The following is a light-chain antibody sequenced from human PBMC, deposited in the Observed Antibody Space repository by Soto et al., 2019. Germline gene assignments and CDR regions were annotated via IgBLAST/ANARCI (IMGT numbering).Light chain of an antibody. CDR1: QGISTY. Sequence: TQSPATLSVSPGERVTITCRASQGISTYLAWYQQKPGKAPKLFIYAASTLQSGVPSRFSGSGSGTEFSLTISSLQPEDFATYYCQDLNSYPRTFGQGTKVEIQ. V-gene: IGKV1-9*01. CDR2: AAS. J-gene: IGKJ1*01. CDR3: QDLNSYPRT.